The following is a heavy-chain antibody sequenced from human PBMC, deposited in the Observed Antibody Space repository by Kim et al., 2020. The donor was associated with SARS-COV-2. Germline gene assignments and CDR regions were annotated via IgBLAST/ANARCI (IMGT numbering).Heavy chain of an antibody. CDR1: GDTFSSYA. D-gene: IGHD6-19*01. CDR2: IIRIFGTT. J-gene: IGHJ4*02. CDR3: AIYSSDGIYYFDY. Sequence: SVKVSCKASGDTFSSYAISWVRQAPGQGLEWMGGIIRIFGTTNYAQKFQGRVTITTDESTSTAYMELSSLRSEDTAVYYCAIYSSDGIYYFDYWGQGTLVTVSS. V-gene: IGHV1-69*05.